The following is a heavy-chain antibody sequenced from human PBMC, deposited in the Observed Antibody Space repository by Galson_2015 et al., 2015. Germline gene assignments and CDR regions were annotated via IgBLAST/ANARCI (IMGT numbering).Heavy chain of an antibody. V-gene: IGHV3-23*01. CDR2: LSGRGGST. D-gene: IGHD1-7*01. CDR1: GFTFSNYA. Sequence: SLRLSCAASGFTFSNYAMRWVRQAPGKGLEWVSGLSGRGGSTDYADSVKGRLTISSDNSKNTLDLQMNSLRAEDTAVYYCAKLTGPTPRASAFDYWGQGTLVSVSS. J-gene: IGHJ4*02. CDR3: AKLTGPTPRASAFDY.